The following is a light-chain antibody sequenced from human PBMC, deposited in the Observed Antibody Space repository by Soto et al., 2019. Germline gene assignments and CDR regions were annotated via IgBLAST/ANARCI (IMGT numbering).Light chain of an antibody. V-gene: IGKV3-20*01. Sequence: EIVLAQSPDTLSLSPGERATLSCRASQSVSSNYLAWYQQKPGQAPRLLIYGASSRATGIPDRFSGSGSGTAFTLTISRLEPEDFAVYYCEQYGNSPNTFGQGTKLEIK. J-gene: IGKJ2*01. CDR2: GAS. CDR3: EQYGNSPNT. CDR1: QSVSSNY.